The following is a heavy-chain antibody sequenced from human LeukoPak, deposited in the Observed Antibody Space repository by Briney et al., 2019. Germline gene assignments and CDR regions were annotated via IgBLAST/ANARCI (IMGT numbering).Heavy chain of an antibody. CDR2: IIPKFGSA. D-gene: IGHD3-16*02. CDR3: ARDNFAPSGVKYFQL. J-gene: IGHJ1*01. CDR1: RGTVSPFG. Sequence: SVKVSCEASRGTVSPFGIGWVRQAPGQGLEWMGGIIPKFGSANYAQKFQDRLTLTTDESTSTAYMELSNLRSEDTAVYFCARDNFAPSGVKYFQLWGPGTLVTVSS. V-gene: IGHV1-69*05.